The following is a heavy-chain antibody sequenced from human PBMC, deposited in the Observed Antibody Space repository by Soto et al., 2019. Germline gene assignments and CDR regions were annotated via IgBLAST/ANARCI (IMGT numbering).Heavy chain of an antibody. V-gene: IGHV5-10-1*01. Sequence: GESLKISCKGSGYSFAGYWITWVRQKPGKGLEWMGRIDPSDSQTYYSPSFRGHVTISVTKSITTVFLQWSSLRASDTAMYYCARQIYDSDTGPNFQYYFDSSGQGTPVTGSS. CDR2: IDPSDSQT. CDR1: GYSFAGYW. CDR3: ARQIYDSDTGPNFQYYFDS. D-gene: IGHD3-22*01. J-gene: IGHJ4*02.